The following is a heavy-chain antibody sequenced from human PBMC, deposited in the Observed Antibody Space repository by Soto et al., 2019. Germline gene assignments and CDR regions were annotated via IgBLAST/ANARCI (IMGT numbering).Heavy chain of an antibody. CDR2: FFYTGST. D-gene: IGHD6-19*01. CDR1: GGSVSSEHYY. J-gene: IGHJ4*02. Sequence: QVQLQESGPGLVKSSETLSLTCTVSGGSVSSEHYYWNWIRQPPGKGLEWIGYFFYTGSTNYNPSLHSRLTMSVDVSKNHFSLRLNSVTAADTAVYYFAGGTDGKTVAYWRQGALVTVSS. V-gene: IGHV4-61*03. CDR3: AGGTDGKTVAY.